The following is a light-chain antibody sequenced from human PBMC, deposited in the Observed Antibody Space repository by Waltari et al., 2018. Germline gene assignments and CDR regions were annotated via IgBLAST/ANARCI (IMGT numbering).Light chain of an antibody. CDR3: CSYAGNYIMI. Sequence: QSVLTQPRSVSGSRGQSVTISCTGNKSDVGAYDSVSWYQHHPGKVPKLMIYDVRRRPSGVPPRFSGSKSGNSASLTISGLQTEDEAEYYCCSYAGNYIMIFGGGTKVTVL. J-gene: IGLJ2*01. V-gene: IGLV2-11*01. CDR1: KSDVGAYDS. CDR2: DVR.